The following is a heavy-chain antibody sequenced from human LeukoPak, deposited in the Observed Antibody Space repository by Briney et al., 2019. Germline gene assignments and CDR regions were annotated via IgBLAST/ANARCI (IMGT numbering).Heavy chain of an antibody. D-gene: IGHD3-22*01. V-gene: IGHV4-30-4*08. CDR1: GGSFSGYY. J-gene: IGHJ4*02. CDR2: IYYSGST. Sequence: SETLSLTRAVYGGSFSGYYWSLIRQPPGKGLEWIGYIYYSGSTYYNPSLKSRVTISVDTSKNQFSLKLSSVTAADTAVYYCARAPLPYYYDSSVQGVPYYFDYWGQGTLVTVSS. CDR3: ARAPLPYYYDSSVQGVPYYFDY.